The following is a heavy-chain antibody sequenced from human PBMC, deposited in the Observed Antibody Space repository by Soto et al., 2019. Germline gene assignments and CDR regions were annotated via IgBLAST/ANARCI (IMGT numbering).Heavy chain of an antibody. CDR3: ARDLKVRGDAYYYYGMDV. CDR2: IWYDGSNK. J-gene: IGHJ6*02. CDR1: GFTFSSYG. D-gene: IGHD3-10*01. V-gene: IGHV3-33*01. Sequence: PGGSLRLSCAASGFTFSSYGMHWVRQAPGKGLEWVAVIWYDGSNKYYADSVKGRFTISRDNSKNTLYLQMNSLRAEDTAVYYCARDLKVRGDAYYYYGMDVWGQGTTVTVSS.